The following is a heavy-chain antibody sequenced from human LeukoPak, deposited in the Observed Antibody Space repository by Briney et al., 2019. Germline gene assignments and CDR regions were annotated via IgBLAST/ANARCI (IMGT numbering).Heavy chain of an antibody. CDR1: GGSLSGYY. CDR3: ARGTLLRPRHYFDY. J-gene: IGHJ4*02. D-gene: IGHD3-10*01. V-gene: IGHV4-34*01. Sequence: SETLSLTCAVHGGSLSGYYWSWIRQPPRKGLERIGQINHSGSTNYTPSPQSRVTISVATSKHQFALKLSAVTAADTAVYYCARGTLLRPRHYFDYWRQGTLVTVSS. CDR2: INHSGST.